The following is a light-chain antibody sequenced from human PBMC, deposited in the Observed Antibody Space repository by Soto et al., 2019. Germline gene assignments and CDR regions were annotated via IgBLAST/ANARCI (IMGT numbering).Light chain of an antibody. V-gene: IGKV4-1*01. CDR2: RAS. CDR3: QQYYTTPLT. J-gene: IGKJ4*01. CDR1: QSILYSSSNENS. Sequence: DIVMTQSPDSLAVSLGERATFHCRSSQSILYSSSNENSLAWYQQKPGQPPKLLIYRASTRESGVPDRFSGSGSGTDFTLPSSSLQGDDLAVYFCQQYYTTPLTFGGGTKVEIK.